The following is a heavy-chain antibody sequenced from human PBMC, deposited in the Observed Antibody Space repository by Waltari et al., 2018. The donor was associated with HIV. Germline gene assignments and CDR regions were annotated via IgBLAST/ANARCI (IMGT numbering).Heavy chain of an antibody. CDR1: GCSISSGSYY. V-gene: IGHV4-61*02. Sequence: QVQLQESGPGLVKPSQTLSLPCTVSGCSISSGSYYWSWIRPPAGKGLEWIGRIYTSGSTNYNPSLKSRVTISVDTSKNQFSLKLSSVTAADTAVYYCARTYCSSTSCYGGANWFDPWGQGTLVTVSS. J-gene: IGHJ5*02. CDR3: ARTYCSSTSCYGGANWFDP. CDR2: IYTSGST. D-gene: IGHD2-2*01.